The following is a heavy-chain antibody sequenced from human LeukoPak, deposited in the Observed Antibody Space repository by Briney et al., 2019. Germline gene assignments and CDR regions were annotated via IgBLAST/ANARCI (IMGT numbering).Heavy chain of an antibody. CDR1: GFTFSSYW. CDR3: ARVGYSYGYAGTFDY. Sequence: PGGSLRLSCAASGFTFSSYWMSWFRQAPEKGLEWVANIKQDGSEKYYVDSVKGRFTISRDNAKNSLYLQMNSLRAEDTAVYYCARVGYSYGYAGTFDYWGQGTLVTVSS. CDR2: IKQDGSEK. V-gene: IGHV3-7*01. J-gene: IGHJ4*02. D-gene: IGHD5-18*01.